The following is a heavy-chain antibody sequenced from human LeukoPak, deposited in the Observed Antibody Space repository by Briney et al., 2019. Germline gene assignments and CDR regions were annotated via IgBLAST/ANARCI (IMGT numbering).Heavy chain of an antibody. D-gene: IGHD3-22*01. V-gene: IGHV3-23*01. CDR3: AKADDYYDSSGFDY. Sequence: GGSLRLSCAASGFTFSSYAMSWVRQAPRKGLEWVSAISGSGGSTYYADSVKGRFTISRDNSKNTLYLQMNSLRAEDTAVYYCAKADDYYDSSGFDYWGQGTLVTVSS. J-gene: IGHJ4*02. CDR1: GFTFSSYA. CDR2: ISGSGGST.